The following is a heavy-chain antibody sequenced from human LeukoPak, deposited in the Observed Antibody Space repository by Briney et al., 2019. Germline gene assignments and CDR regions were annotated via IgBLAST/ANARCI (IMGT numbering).Heavy chain of an antibody. CDR2: INHSGST. CDR1: GGSFSTYY. CDR3: ARTSIATENFDY. J-gene: IGHJ4*02. V-gene: IGHV4-34*01. D-gene: IGHD6-25*01. Sequence: SETPSLTCAVYGGSFSTYYWTWIRQPPGKGLEWIGEINHSGSTNYNPSLKSRVTISVDTSKNQFSLKLSSVTAADTAVYYCARTSIATENFDYWGQGTLVTVSS.